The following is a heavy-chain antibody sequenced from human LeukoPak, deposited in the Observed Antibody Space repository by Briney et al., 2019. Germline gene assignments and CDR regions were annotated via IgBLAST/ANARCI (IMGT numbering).Heavy chain of an antibody. J-gene: IGHJ5*02. V-gene: IGHV4-38-2*02. Sequence: SETLSLTCTVSGYSISSGYYWGWIRQPPGKGLEWIGSIYHSGSTYYNPSLKSRVTISVDTSKNQFSLKLSSVTAADTAVYYCARRLPGQAEITMLQNWFDPWGQGTLVTVSS. CDR3: ARRLPGQAEITMLQNWFDP. CDR1: GYSISSGYY. CDR2: IYHSGST. D-gene: IGHD3-10*01.